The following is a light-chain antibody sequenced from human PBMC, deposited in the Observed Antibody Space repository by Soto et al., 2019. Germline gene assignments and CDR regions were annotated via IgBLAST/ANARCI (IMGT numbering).Light chain of an antibody. J-gene: IGKJ2*01. CDR2: AAS. CDR1: QSISTY. Sequence: DIQVTQSPSSLSASLGDRVTITCRASQSISTYLNWYQQQPGKAPKLLIYAASNLQSGVPSRFSGSGSGTDFTLPISRLQPEDFVTYYCQQSYNTPPYTFGQGTKLGIK. V-gene: IGKV1-39*01. CDR3: QQSYNTPPYT.